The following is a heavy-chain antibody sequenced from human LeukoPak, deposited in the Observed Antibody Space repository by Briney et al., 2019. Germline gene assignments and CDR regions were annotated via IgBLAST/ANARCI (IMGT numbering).Heavy chain of an antibody. CDR3: ARHVADCSGGSCGQFDY. J-gene: IGHJ4*02. CDR2: IKQDGSET. Sequence: GGSLRLSCAASGFTFSNYWMSWVRQAPGKGLEWVANIKQDGSETYYVDSVTGRFTISRDNAKNSLSLQMNSLRAEDTAVYYCARHVADCSGGSCGQFDYWGQGTLVTVSS. V-gene: IGHV3-7*01. CDR1: GFTFSNYW. D-gene: IGHD2-15*01.